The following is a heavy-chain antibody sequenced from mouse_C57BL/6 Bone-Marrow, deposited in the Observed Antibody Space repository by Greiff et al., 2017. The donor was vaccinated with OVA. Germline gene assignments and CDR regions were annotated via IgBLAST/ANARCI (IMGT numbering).Heavy chain of an antibody. CDR2: IRNKANGYTT. CDR3: ASQTARALCAY. CDR1: GFTFTDYY. D-gene: IGHD3-2*01. J-gene: IGHJ3*01. Sequence: EVMLVESGGGLVQPGGSLSLSCAASGFTFTDYYMSWVRQPPGKALEWLGFIRNKANGYTTEYSVSVKGRFTISRDNSQSILYLQMNALRAEDSATYYCASQTARALCAYWGKGTLVTVSA. V-gene: IGHV7-3*01.